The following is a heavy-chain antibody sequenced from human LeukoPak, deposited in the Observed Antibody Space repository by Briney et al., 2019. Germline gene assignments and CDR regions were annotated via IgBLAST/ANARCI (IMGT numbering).Heavy chain of an antibody. D-gene: IGHD3-16*01. CDR1: GFTFSRYS. CDR3: AREGGDYGDY. Sequence: PGGSLRLSCVGSGFTFSRYSMNWVRQAPGKGLEWVSYISSSSTIYYADSAKGRFTISRDNAKNSLYLQMSSLRAEDTAVYYCAREGGDYGDYWGQGTLVTVSS. V-gene: IGHV3-48*04. CDR2: ISSSSTI. J-gene: IGHJ4*02.